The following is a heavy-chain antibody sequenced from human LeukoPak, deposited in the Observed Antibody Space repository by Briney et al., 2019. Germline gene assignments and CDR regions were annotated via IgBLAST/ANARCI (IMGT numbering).Heavy chain of an antibody. J-gene: IGHJ5*02. D-gene: IGHD2-15*01. CDR3: ARVANVAARGKNWFDP. Sequence: GGSLRLSCAASGFIFSSYSMNWVRQAPGKGLEWVSSISSSSGFIYYADSIKGRFTISRDNAKNSLYLQMNSLRAEDTAMYYCARVANVAARGKNWFDPWGQGTLVTVPS. CDR2: ISSSSGFI. CDR1: GFIFSSYS. V-gene: IGHV3-21*01.